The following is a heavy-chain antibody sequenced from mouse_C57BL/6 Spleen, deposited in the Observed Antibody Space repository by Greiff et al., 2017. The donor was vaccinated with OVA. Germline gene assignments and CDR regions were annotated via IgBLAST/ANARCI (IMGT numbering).Heavy chain of an antibody. Sequence: EVMLVESGGGLVQPGGSLKLSCAASGFTFSDYYMYWVRQTPEKRLEWVAYISNGGGSTYYPDTVKGRFTISRDNAKNTLYLQMSRLKSEDTAMYYCARQIYYGYDNAMDDWGKGTSVTVSS. CDR2: ISNGGGST. CDR3: ARQIYYGYDNAMDD. D-gene: IGHD2-2*01. J-gene: IGHJ4*01. CDR1: GFTFSDYY. V-gene: IGHV5-12*01.